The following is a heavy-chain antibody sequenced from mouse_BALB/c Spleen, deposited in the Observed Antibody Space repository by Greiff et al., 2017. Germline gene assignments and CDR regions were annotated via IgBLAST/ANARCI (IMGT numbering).Heavy chain of an antibody. CDR1: GYTFTSYW. CDR2: IYPGDGDT. CDR3: ALSEVDSSMDY. V-gene: IGHV1-87*01. Sequence: QVQLQQSGAELVRPGASVKLSCKASGYTFTSYWMQWVKQRPGQGLEWIGAIYPGDGDTRYTQKFKGKATLTADKSSSTAYMQLSSLASEDSAVYYCALSEVDSSMDYWGQGTSVTVSS. J-gene: IGHJ4*01. D-gene: IGHD3-2*01.